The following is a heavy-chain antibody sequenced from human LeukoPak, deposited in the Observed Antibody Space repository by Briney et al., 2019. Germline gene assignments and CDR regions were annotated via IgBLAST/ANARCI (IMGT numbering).Heavy chain of an antibody. V-gene: IGHV4-34*01. D-gene: IGHD2-15*01. CDR1: GGSFSGYY. J-gene: IGHJ3*02. Sequence: SETLSLTCAVYGGSFSGYYWRWIRQPPGKGLEWIGEINHSGSTNYNPSLKSRVTISVDTTKNQFSLKLSSVTAADTAVYYCARTRVVVVVATINDAFDIWGQGTMVTVSS. CDR2: INHSGST. CDR3: ARTRVVVVVATINDAFDI.